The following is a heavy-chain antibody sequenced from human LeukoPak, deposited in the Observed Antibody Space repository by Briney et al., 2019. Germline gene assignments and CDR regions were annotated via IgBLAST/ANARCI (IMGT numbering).Heavy chain of an antibody. CDR1: GFNVSSNY. CDR3: AKDMIYRDAGSYLGGLIDY. CDR2: ISWDGDST. V-gene: IGHV3-43D*03. D-gene: IGHD3-10*01. J-gene: IGHJ4*02. Sequence: GGSLRLSCAASGFNVSSNYMSWVRQAPGKGLEWVSLISWDGDSTSYADPVKGRFSISRDNSKSSLYLQMNSLRPEDTALYYCAKDMIYRDAGSYLGGLIDYWGQGTLVTVSS.